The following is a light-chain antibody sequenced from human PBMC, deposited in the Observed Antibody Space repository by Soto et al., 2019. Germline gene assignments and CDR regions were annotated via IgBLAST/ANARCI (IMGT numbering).Light chain of an antibody. Sequence: DIQMTQSPSTLSASVGDRVTITCRASQSIDNWLAWYQQKPGIGPKLLISKESSLESGVPSRFSGSGSGTEFTLTISSLQPDDFATYYCQHYKNYPWTFGQGTKVEIK. CDR1: QSIDNW. V-gene: IGKV1-5*03. CDR3: QHYKNYPWT. J-gene: IGKJ1*01. CDR2: KES.